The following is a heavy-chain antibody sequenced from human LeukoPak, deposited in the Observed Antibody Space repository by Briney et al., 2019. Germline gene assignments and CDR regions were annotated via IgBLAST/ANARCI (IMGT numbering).Heavy chain of an antibody. V-gene: IGHV1-69*05. CDR2: IIPIFGTA. CDR3: ARGGPYSGYDYGSWYMDV. J-gene: IGHJ6*03. CDR1: GGTFSSYA. Sequence: SVKVSCKASGGTFSSYAISWVRQAPGQGLEWMGGIIPIFGTANYAQKFQGRVTITTDESTCTAYMELSSLRSEDTAVYYCARGGPYSGYDYGSWYMDVWGKGTTVTVSS. D-gene: IGHD5-12*01.